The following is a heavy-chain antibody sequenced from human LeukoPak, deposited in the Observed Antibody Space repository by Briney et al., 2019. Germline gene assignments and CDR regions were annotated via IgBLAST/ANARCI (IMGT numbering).Heavy chain of an antibody. Sequence: ASVKVSCKASGYTFTSYAIHWVREAPGQRLEWMGWISAGNGNTKYSQNFQGRVTFISNTSATTAFMELSSLRSEDAAVYYCARDSGSGNNDYWGQGTLVTVSS. CDR2: ISAGNGNT. V-gene: IGHV1-3*01. J-gene: IGHJ4*02. CDR1: GYTFTSYA. CDR3: ARDSGSGNNDY. D-gene: IGHD1-26*01.